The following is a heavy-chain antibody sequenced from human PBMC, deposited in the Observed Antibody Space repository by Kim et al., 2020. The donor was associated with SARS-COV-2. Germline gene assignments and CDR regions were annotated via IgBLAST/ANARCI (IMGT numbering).Heavy chain of an antibody. V-gene: IGHV3-7*01. D-gene: IGHD3-16*01. Sequence: GGSLRLSCTVSGFTFSNFWMNWVRQVPGQGLEWVANINPDGNTKRYVDSVKGRFTVSRDNPKNSLYLQLNNLRDEDTAVYYCAGWGKGVSPNYWGQGTLVSVSA. CDR1: GFTFSNFW. J-gene: IGHJ4*02. CDR3: AGWGKGVSPNY. CDR2: INPDGNTK.